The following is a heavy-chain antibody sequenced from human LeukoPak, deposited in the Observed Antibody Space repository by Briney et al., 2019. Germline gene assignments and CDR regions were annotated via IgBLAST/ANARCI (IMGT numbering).Heavy chain of an antibody. CDR1: GFTFSSYW. Sequence: PGGSLRLYCAASGFTFSSYWMSWVRQAPGKGLEWVANIKQDGSEKYYVDSVKGRFTISRDNAKNSLYLQMNSLRAEDTAVYYCARDRIVVVPAAIGIYYYYGMDVWGQGTTVTVSS. D-gene: IGHD2-2*02. CDR3: ARDRIVVVPAAIGIYYYYGMDV. J-gene: IGHJ6*02. CDR2: IKQDGSEK. V-gene: IGHV3-7*01.